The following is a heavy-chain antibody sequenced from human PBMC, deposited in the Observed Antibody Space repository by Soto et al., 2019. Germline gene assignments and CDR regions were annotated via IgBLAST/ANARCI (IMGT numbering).Heavy chain of an antibody. V-gene: IGHV1-69*13. J-gene: IGHJ5*02. D-gene: IGHD3-10*01. Sequence: ASVKVSCKASGGTFSSYAISWVRQAPGQGLEWMGGIIPIFGTANYAQKFQGRVTITADESTSTAYMELSSLRSEDTAVYYCARKRGGGSGSPNWFDPWGQGTLVTVSS. CDR2: IIPIFGTA. CDR1: GGTFSSYA. CDR3: ARKRGGGSGSPNWFDP.